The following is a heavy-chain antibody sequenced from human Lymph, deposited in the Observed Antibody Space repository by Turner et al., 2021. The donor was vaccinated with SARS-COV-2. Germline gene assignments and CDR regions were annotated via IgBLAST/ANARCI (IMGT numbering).Heavy chain of an antibody. J-gene: IGHJ6*02. V-gene: IGHV3-53*01. Sequence: EVQLVESGGGLFQPGGSLQLSCAASGLTVSSNYMSWVRQAPGMGLEWVSVIYSGDSTYYADSVKGRFTVSRDNSKNTLYLQMNSLRAEDTAVYYCARDLYYYGMDVWGQGTTVTVSS. CDR1: GLTVSSNY. CDR3: ARDLYYYGMDV. CDR2: IYSGDST.